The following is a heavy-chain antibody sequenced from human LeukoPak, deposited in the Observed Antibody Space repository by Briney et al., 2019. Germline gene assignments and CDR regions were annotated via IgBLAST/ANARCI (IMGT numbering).Heavy chain of an antibody. CDR1: GGSFSGYY. D-gene: IGHD3-10*01. CDR3: ARERSGYYYNYYMDV. Sequence: PSETLSLTCAVYGGSFSGYYWSWIRQPPGKGLEWIGEINHSGSTNYNPSLKSRVTISVDTSKNQFSLKLSSVTAADTAVYYCARERSGYYYNYYMDVWGKGTTVTVSS. CDR2: INHSGST. J-gene: IGHJ6*03. V-gene: IGHV4-34*01.